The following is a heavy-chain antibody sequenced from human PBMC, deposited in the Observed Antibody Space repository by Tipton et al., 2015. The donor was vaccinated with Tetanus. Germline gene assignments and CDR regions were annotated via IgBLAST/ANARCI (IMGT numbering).Heavy chain of an antibody. J-gene: IGHJ6*03. CDR2: INRDGSGK. CDR1: GFIFSNYW. Sequence: SLRLSCSASGFIFSNYWMSWVRQAPGKGLEWVANINRDGSGKYYVDSVKGRFTISRDEAKNSLYLQMSSLRVGDTADYYCARDRGEDWTNFYYMDVWGKGATVTVSS. D-gene: IGHD3/OR15-3a*01. CDR3: ARDRGEDWTNFYYMDV. V-gene: IGHV3-7*01.